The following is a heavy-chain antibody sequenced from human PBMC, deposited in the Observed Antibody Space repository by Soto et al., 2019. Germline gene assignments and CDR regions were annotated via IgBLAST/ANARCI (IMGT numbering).Heavy chain of an antibody. J-gene: IGHJ6*02. CDR1: GGSISTYY. CDR2: IYYSGST. Sequence: QVQLQESGPGLVKPSETLSLICTVSGGSISTYYWSWIRQPPGKGLEWIGYIYYSGSTNYNPSLKSRVTLSVDTSKNQVSLKLSSVTAADTAVYYCARGERYYYGMDVWGQGTTVTVSS. D-gene: IGHD1-1*01. CDR3: ARGERYYYGMDV. V-gene: IGHV4-59*01.